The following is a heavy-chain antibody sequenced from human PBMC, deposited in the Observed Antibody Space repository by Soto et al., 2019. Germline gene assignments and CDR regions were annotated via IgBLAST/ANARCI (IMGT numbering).Heavy chain of an antibody. D-gene: IGHD3-22*01. CDR1: GGTFSSYA. CDR3: ARGGSSGYYYGMDV. J-gene: IGHJ6*02. Sequence: GASVKVSCKASGGTFSSYAISWVRQAPGQGLEWMGGIIPIFGTANYAQKFQGRVTITADESTSTAYMELSSLRSEDTAVYYCARGGSSGYYYGMDVWGQGTTVTVSS. V-gene: IGHV1-69*13. CDR2: IIPIFGTA.